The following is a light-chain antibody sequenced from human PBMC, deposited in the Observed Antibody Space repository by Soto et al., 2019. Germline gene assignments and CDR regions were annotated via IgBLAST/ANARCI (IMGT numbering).Light chain of an antibody. CDR2: GAS. J-gene: IGKJ1*01. CDR1: QSVSSSY. V-gene: IGKV3-20*01. CDR3: XXYGSSLTWT. Sequence: EIVLTQSPGTLSLSPGERATLSCRASQSVSSSYLAWYQQKPGQAPRLLIYGASSRATGIPDRFSGSGSGXXXXXXXXXXXXEDFAVYYXXXYGSSLTWTFGQGTKVEIK.